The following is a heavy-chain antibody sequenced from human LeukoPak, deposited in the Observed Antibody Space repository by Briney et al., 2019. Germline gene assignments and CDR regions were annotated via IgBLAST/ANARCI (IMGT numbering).Heavy chain of an antibody. CDR1: GFTFNNYA. V-gene: IGHV3-23*01. CDR3: ARDYADYVGYFFFDY. D-gene: IGHD4-17*01. J-gene: IGHJ4*02. CDR2: ISGGGETT. Sequence: GGSLRLSCAASGFTFNNYAMNWVRQAPGKGLEWVSSISGGGETTYYADAAKGRFTIPRDNSQNTLYLQMNSLRAEDTAVYDCARDYADYVGYFFFDYWGQGTLVTVSS.